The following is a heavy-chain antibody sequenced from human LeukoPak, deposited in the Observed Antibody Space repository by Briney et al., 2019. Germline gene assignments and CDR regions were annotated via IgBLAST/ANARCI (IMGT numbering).Heavy chain of an antibody. V-gene: IGHV1-18*01. D-gene: IGHD3-10*01. J-gene: IGHJ4*02. Sequence: RASLTSSCKAAGYTFSIKVASRSELALVHGHEWMGWISAYNGNTNYAKKLQGRVTMTTDTSTSTAYMELRSLRSDDTAVYYCARDRGTMVRGVTAYWGQGTLVTVSS. CDR1: GYTFSIKV. CDR3: ARDRGTMVRGVTAY. CDR2: ISAYNGNT.